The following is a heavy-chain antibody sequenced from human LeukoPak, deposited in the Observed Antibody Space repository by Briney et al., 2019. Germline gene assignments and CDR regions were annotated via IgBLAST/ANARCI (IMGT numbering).Heavy chain of an antibody. CDR1: GYTFTGYY. CDR2: INPNNGGT. D-gene: IGHD3-22*01. CDR3: AGEDSSSGYRPFDI. V-gene: IGHV1-2*06. J-gene: IGHJ3*02. Sequence: ASVKVSCKASGYTFTGYYIHWVRQAPGQGLEWMGRINPNNGGTNYAQKFQGRVTMTRDMSMSTAYMELSRLRSDDTAVYYCAGEDSSSGYRPFDIWGQGTMVTVPS.